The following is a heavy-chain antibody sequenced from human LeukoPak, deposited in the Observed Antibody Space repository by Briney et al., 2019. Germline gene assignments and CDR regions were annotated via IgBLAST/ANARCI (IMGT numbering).Heavy chain of an antibody. CDR1: GFTFSSYS. CDR3: AREDYYDSSGLDY. D-gene: IGHD3-22*01. V-gene: IGHV3-48*02. CDR2: ISSSSSTI. Sequence: PGGSLRLSCAASGFTFSSYSMNWVRQAPGRGLEWVSYISSSSSTIYYADSVKGRFTISRDNAKNSLYLQMNSLRDEDTAVYYCAREDYYDSSGLDYWGQGTLVTVSP. J-gene: IGHJ4*02.